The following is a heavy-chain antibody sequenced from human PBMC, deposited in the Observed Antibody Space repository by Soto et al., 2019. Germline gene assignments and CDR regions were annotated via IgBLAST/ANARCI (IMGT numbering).Heavy chain of an antibody. D-gene: IGHD1-1*01. CDR2: IYATGTT. V-gene: IGHV4-4*07. J-gene: IGHJ5*02. Sequence: SETLSLTCTVSGASISGFYWSWIRKSAGKGLEWIGRIYATGTTDYNPSLKSRVMMSVDTFKKQFSLKLRSVTAEDTAVYYCVRDGTKTLRDWFDPWGQGISVTVSS. CDR1: GASISGFY. CDR3: VRDGTKTLRDWFDP.